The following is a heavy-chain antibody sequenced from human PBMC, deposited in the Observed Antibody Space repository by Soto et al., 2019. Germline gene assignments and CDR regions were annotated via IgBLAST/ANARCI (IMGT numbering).Heavy chain of an antibody. CDR2: IDPSGGST. V-gene: IGHV1-46*03. CDR3: ARDGTVTPYYYSMDV. J-gene: IGHJ6*03. CDR1: GYTVTSYY. Sequence: ASVKVSCKASGYTVTSYYIHWVRQAPGQGLEWMGIIDPSGGSTVYAQKFQGRVTMSRDTSTSTVYMELSSLRSEDTAVYYCARDGTVTPYYYSMDVWGKGTTVTVSS. D-gene: IGHD1-1*01.